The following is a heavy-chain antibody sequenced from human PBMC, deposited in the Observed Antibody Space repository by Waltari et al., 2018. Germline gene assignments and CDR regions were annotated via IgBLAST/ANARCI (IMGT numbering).Heavy chain of an antibody. CDR2: INSDGSRI. CDR1: GFTFKSYW. V-gene: IGHV3-74*01. J-gene: IGHJ4*02. Sequence: EVLLAESGGGSVQPGGSLRLSCAVSGFTFKSYWMPWVRQAPGKGLMGVARINSDGSRITYAEPVKGRFTISRDNAKNTVYLHLTSLRAEDTAVYYCARDYGIVTGYFGLDFWGQGTLVTVSS. D-gene: IGHD3-9*01. CDR3: ARDYGIVTGYFGLDF.